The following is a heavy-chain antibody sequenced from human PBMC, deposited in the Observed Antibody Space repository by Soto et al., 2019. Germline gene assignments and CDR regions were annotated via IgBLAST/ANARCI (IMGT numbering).Heavy chain of an antibody. D-gene: IGHD1-26*01. Sequence: EVQLVESGGGLVQPGGSLRLSCAASGFTFSSYWMTWVRQAPGKGLEWVANIKEDGSDKYYVESVKGRFTISRDNANSSLYLQMNSLRAEDTAVYYCARDRGYLAFDYWGQGTLVTVSS. V-gene: IGHV3-7*01. CDR2: IKEDGSDK. CDR3: ARDRGYLAFDY. CDR1: GFTFSSYW. J-gene: IGHJ4*02.